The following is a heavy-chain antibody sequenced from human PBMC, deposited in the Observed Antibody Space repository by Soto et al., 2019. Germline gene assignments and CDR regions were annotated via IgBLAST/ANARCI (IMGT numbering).Heavy chain of an antibody. CDR1: GYTFTSYG. CDR2: ISAYNGNT. Sequence: ASVKVSCKASGYTFTSYGISWVRQAPGQGLEWMGWISAYNGNTNYAQKLQGRVTMTTDTSTSTAYMELRSLRSDDTAVYYCAREKPQGSSSWTRGGTTLDYWGQGTLVTVS. D-gene: IGHD6-13*01. J-gene: IGHJ4*02. CDR3: AREKPQGSSSWTRGGTTLDY. V-gene: IGHV1-18*04.